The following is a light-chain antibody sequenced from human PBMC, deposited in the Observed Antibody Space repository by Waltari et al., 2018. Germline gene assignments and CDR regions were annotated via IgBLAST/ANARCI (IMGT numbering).Light chain of an antibody. J-gene: IGKJ1*01. CDR3: QQYNSYPWT. CDR1: QSISSW. Sequence: DIQLTSSPSSLSASVGDRVPITCRASQSISSWLAWYQQKPGKAPKLLIYKASSLESGVPSRFSGSGSGTEFTLTISSLQPDDFATYYCQQYNSYPWTFGQGTKVEIK. CDR2: KAS. V-gene: IGKV1-5*03.